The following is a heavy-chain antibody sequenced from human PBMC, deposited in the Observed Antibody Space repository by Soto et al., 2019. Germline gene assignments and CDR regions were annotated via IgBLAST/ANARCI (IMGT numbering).Heavy chain of an antibody. CDR3: ARTPGIAAAGIDY. Sequence: ASETLSLTCTVSGGSISSYYWSWIRQPPGKGLEWIGYIYYSGSTNYNPSLKSRVTISVDTSKNQFSLKLSSVTAADTAVYYCARTPGIAAAGIDYWGQGTLVTVSS. J-gene: IGHJ4*02. D-gene: IGHD6-13*01. V-gene: IGHV4-59*01. CDR1: GGSISSYY. CDR2: IYYSGST.